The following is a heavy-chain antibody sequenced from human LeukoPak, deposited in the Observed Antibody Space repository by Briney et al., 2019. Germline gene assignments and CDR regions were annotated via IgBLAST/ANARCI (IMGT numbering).Heavy chain of an antibody. CDR1: GGTFNSYA. CDR2: MNPNSGNT. J-gene: IGHJ6*03. CDR3: ARVFFGTYYDILTTYYYYYYMDV. Sequence: GSSVKVSCKASGGTFNSYAISWVRQAPGQGLEWMGWMNPNSGNTGYAQKFQGRVTMTRNTSISTVYMELSSLRSEDTAVYYCARVFFGTYYDILTTYYYYYYMDVWGKGTTVTISS. V-gene: IGHV1-8*02. D-gene: IGHD3-9*01.